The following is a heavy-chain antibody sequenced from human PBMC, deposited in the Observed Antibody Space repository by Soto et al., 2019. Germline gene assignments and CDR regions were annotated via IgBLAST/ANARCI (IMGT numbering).Heavy chain of an antibody. J-gene: IGHJ4*02. CDR1: GFTFSSYS. V-gene: IGHV3-21*01. CDR2: ISSSSSYI. D-gene: IGHD5-18*01. CDR3: ARVKDTAMVPYYFDY. Sequence: GGSLRLSCAASGFTFSSYSINWVRQAPGKGLEWVSSISSSSSYIYYADSVKGRFTISRDNAKNSLYLQMNSLRAEDTAVYYCARVKDTAMVPYYFDYWGQGTLVTVSS.